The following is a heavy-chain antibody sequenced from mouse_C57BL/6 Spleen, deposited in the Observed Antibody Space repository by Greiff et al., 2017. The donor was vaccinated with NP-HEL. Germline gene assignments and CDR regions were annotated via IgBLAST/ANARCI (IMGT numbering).Heavy chain of an antibody. Sequence: DVQLQESGPGLVKPSQSLSLTCSVTGYSITSGYYWNWIRQFPGNKLEWMGYISYDGSNNYNPSLKNRISITRDTSKNQFFLKLNSVTTEDTATYYCARGGNSPWFAYWGQRTLVTVSA. CDR1: GYSITSGYY. CDR3: ARGGNSPWFAY. V-gene: IGHV3-6*01. CDR2: ISYDGSN. D-gene: IGHD2-1*01. J-gene: IGHJ3*01.